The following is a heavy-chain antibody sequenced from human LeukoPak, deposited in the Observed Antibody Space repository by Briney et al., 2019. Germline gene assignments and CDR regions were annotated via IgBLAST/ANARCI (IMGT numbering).Heavy chain of an antibody. D-gene: IGHD6-19*01. V-gene: IGHV3-23*01. CDR2: MSDSGGSA. J-gene: IGHJ4*02. Sequence: PGGSLRLSCAASGFTFSNYAMSWVRLAPGKGLEWVSSMSDSGGSAYYADSVKGRFTISRDNSRNTLSLQMNSLRAEDTAVYYCAKATQWTSDYWGQGTLVTVSS. CDR3: AKATQWTSDY. CDR1: GFTFSNYA.